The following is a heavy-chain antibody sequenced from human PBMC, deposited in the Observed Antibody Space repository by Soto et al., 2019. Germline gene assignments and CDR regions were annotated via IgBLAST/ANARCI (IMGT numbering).Heavy chain of an antibody. CDR1: GFTFSNYA. D-gene: IGHD5-12*01. CDR3: AKDGKGGYGGYELDC. CDR2: ISSIDSST. J-gene: IGHJ4*02. Sequence: EVQLLESGGGLVQPGGSLRLSCAASGFTFSNYALSWVRQAPGKGLEWVSSISSIDSSTNYADSVRGRFTISRDNSKNKLYLKSNSVRAADTDVYYCAKDGKGGYGGYELDCWGQGTLVTVSS. V-gene: IGHV3-23*01.